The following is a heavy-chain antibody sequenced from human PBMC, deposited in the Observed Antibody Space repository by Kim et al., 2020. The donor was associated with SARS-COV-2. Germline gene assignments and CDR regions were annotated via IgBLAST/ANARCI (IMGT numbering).Heavy chain of an antibody. CDR2: ISSSSSYI. D-gene: IGHD3-10*01. CDR1: GFTFSSYS. CDR3: ARDVFRLWFGGLFSENYYGMDV. J-gene: IGHJ6*02. Sequence: GGSLRLSCAASGFTFSSYSMNWVRQAPGKGLEWVSSISSSSSYIYYADSVKGRFTISRDNAKNSLYLQMNSLRAEDTAVYYCARDVFRLWFGGLFSENYYGMDVWGQGPTVTVSS. V-gene: IGHV3-21*01.